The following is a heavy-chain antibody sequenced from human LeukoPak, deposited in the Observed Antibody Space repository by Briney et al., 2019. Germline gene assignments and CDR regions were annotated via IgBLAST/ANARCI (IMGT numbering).Heavy chain of an antibody. V-gene: IGHV4-59*01. D-gene: IGHD6-19*01. CDR1: GGSISSYY. Sequence: PSETLSLTCTVSGGSISSYYWSWIRQPPGKGLEWIGYIYYSGSTNYNPFLKSRVTISVDTSKNQFSLKLSSVTAADTAVYYCARDRSTEWLLGYYYMDVWGKGTTVTVSS. J-gene: IGHJ6*03. CDR3: ARDRSTEWLLGYYYMDV. CDR2: IYYSGST.